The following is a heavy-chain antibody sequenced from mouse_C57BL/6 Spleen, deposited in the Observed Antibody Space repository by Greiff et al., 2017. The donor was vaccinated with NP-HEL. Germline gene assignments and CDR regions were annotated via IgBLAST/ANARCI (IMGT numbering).Heavy chain of an antibody. Sequence: EVMLVESGAELVRPGASVKLSCTASGFNIKDDYMHWVKQRPEQGLEWIGWIDPENGDTEYASKFQGKATITADTSSNTAYLQLSSLTSEDTAVYYCARQLRPAYFDYWGQGTTLTVSS. CDR3: ARQLRPAYFDY. J-gene: IGHJ2*01. V-gene: IGHV14-4*01. CDR2: IDPENGDT. D-gene: IGHD3-2*02. CDR1: GFNIKDDY.